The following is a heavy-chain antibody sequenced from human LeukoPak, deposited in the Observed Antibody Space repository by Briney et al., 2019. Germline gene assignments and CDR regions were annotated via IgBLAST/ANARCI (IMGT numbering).Heavy chain of an antibody. CDR2: IWADGSDQ. Sequence: GRSLRLSCAASGFTFSSHAMHWVRQAPGKGLDWVAFIWADGSDQEYADSVKGRFTISRDNSKKTMYLQMNSLRVEDTAMYYCARDPPGSGWALDYWGQGTLVTVSS. CDR1: GFTFSSHA. J-gene: IGHJ4*02. D-gene: IGHD6-19*01. V-gene: IGHV3-33*01. CDR3: ARDPPGSGWALDY.